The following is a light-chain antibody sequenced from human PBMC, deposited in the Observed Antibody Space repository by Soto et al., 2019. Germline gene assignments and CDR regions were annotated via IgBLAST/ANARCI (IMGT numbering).Light chain of an antibody. V-gene: IGLV2-14*01. J-gene: IGLJ3*02. Sequence: QSVLTQPASVSGSPGQSMTISCTGTSSDVGGYNYVSWYQQHPGKAPKLMIYEVSNRPSGVSNRFSGSKSGNTASLTISGLQAEDEADYYCSAWDDSLNGRVFGGGTKLTVL. CDR1: SSDVGGYNY. CDR3: SAWDDSLNGRV. CDR2: EVS.